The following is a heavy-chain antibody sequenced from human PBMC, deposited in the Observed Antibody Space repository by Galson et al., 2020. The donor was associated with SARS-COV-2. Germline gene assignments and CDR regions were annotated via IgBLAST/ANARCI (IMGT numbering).Heavy chain of an antibody. D-gene: IGHD3-22*01. Sequence: GGSLRLSCAASGFTFSSYSMNWVRQAPGKGLEWVSSISSSSSYIYYADSVKGRFTISRDNAKNSLYLQMNSLRAEDTAVYYCASWLEGPVTYYYDKYYFDYWGQGTLVTVSS. CDR3: ASWLEGPVTYYYDKYYFDY. CDR1: GFTFSSYS. V-gene: IGHV3-21*01. J-gene: IGHJ4*02. CDR2: ISSSSSYI.